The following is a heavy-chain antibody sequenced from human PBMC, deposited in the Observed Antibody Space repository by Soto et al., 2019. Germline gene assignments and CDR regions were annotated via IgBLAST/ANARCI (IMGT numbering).Heavy chain of an antibody. CDR3: AGMAEVQRGTSWFDP. Sequence: TSETLSLTCAVYGGSFSGYYWSWIRQPPGKGLEWIGEINHSGSTNYNPSLKSRVTISVDTSKNQFSLKLSSVTAADTAVYYCAGMAEVQRGTSWFDPWGQGTLVTVSS. CDR2: INHSGST. D-gene: IGHD5-18*01. J-gene: IGHJ5*02. V-gene: IGHV4-34*01. CDR1: GGSFSGYY.